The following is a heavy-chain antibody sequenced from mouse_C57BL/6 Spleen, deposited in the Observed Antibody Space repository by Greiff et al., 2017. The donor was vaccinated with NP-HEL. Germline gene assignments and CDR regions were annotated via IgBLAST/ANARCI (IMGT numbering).Heavy chain of an antibody. CDR2: IWRGGST. CDR3: AKNYYGSSYWYFDV. V-gene: IGHV2-5*01. J-gene: IGHJ1*03. CDR1: GFSLTSYG. Sequence: QVQLKESGPGLVQPSQSLSITCTVSGFSLTSYGVHWVRQSPGKGLEWLGVIWRGGSTDYNAAFMSRLSITKDNSKSQVFFKMNSLQADDTAIYYCAKNYYGSSYWYFDVWGTGTTVTVSS. D-gene: IGHD1-1*01.